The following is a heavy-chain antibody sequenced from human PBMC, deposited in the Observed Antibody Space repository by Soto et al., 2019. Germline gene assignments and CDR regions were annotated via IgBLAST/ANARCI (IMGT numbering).Heavy chain of an antibody. CDR1: GYTFTGYY. J-gene: IGHJ4*02. CDR3: AREGDYGDYVVVDY. Sequence: QVQLVQSGAEVKKPGASVKVSCKASGYTFTGYYMHWVRQAPGQGLEWMGWINPNCGGTNYAQKFQGWVTMTRDTSISTAYMELSRLRSDDTAVYYCAREGDYGDYVVVDYWGQGTLVTVSS. V-gene: IGHV1-2*04. D-gene: IGHD4-17*01. CDR2: INPNCGGT.